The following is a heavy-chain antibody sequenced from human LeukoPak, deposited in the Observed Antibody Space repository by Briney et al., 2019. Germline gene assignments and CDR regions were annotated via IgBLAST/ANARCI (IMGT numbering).Heavy chain of an antibody. Sequence: GASVKVSCKASGYTFTGYYMHWVRQAPGQGLEWMGRINPNSGGTNYAQKFQGRVTMTRDTSISTAYMELSRLRSDDTAVYYCARDPFGVVITKDYWGQGTLVTVSS. CDR1: GYTFTGYY. V-gene: IGHV1-2*06. CDR2: INPNSGGT. J-gene: IGHJ4*02. D-gene: IGHD3-3*01. CDR3: ARDPFGVVITKDY.